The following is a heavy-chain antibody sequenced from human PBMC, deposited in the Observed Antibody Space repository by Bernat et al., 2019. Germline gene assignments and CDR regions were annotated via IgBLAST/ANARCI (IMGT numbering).Heavy chain of an antibody. CDR2: IYYSGST. D-gene: IGHD3-9*01. CDR1: GGSISSYY. CDR3: ASRYYDILTGYSIFDY. V-gene: IGHV4-59*08. Sequence: QVQLQESGPGLVKPSETLSLTCTVSGGSISSYYWSWIRQPPGKGLEWIGYIYYSGSTKYNPSLKSRVTISVDTSKNQFSLKLSSVTAADTAVYYCASRYYDILTGYSIFDYWGQGTLVTVSS. J-gene: IGHJ4*02.